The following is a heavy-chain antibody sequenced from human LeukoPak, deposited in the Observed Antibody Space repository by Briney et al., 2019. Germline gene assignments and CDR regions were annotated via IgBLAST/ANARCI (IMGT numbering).Heavy chain of an antibody. CDR3: ARGYSYGSPFDY. Sequence: SETLSLTCTVSGDSINSLDLWSWIRQPPGKGLEWIGCIYYSGSTYYNPSLKSRVTISVDTSKNQFSLKLSSVTAADTAVYYCARGYSYGSPFDYWGQGTLVTVSS. J-gene: IGHJ4*02. V-gene: IGHV4-30-4*01. CDR2: IYYSGST. CDR1: GDSINSLDL. D-gene: IGHD5-18*01.